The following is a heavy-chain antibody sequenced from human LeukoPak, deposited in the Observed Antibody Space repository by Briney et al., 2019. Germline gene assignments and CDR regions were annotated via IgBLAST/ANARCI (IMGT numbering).Heavy chain of an antibody. J-gene: IGHJ4*02. CDR1: GYTLTELS. Sequence: ASVKVSCKVSGYTLTELSMHWVRQAPGKGLEWMGGFDPEDGETIYAQKFQGRVTITADKSTSTAYMELSSLRSEDTAVYYCARARSGRTLYSSGWYDFWGQGTLVTVSS. D-gene: IGHD6-19*01. CDR2: FDPEDGET. CDR3: ARARSGRTLYSSGWYDF. V-gene: IGHV1-24*01.